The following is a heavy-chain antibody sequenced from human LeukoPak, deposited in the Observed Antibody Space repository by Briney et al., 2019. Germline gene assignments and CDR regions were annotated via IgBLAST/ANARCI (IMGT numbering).Heavy chain of an antibody. CDR2: INPSGGST. V-gene: IGHV1-46*01. CDR1: GYTFTSYY. CDR3: ARAIGQLQNLYYYYYYMDV. J-gene: IGHJ6*03. Sequence: GASVKVSCKASGYTFTSYYMHWVRQAPGQGLEWMGIINPSGGSTSYAQKFQGRVTMTRDTSISTAYMELSRLRSDDTAVYFCARAIGQLQNLYYYYYYMDVWGKGTTVTVSS. D-gene: IGHD6-6*01.